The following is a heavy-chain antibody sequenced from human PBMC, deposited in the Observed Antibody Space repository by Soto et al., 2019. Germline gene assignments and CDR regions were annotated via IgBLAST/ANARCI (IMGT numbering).Heavy chain of an antibody. V-gene: IGHV4-39*01. CDR1: GDSISSSSQY. CDR3: ARHWIAGSSIP. D-gene: IGHD2-21*01. Sequence: SETLSLTCSVSGDSISSSSQYWGWIRQPPGKGLEWIGSIHYSGTSYYNPSLKSRVTIFVDTSKNQLSLKLSSVTAADTAVYYCARHWIAGSSIPWGQGTLVTVSS. CDR2: IHYSGTS. J-gene: IGHJ5*02.